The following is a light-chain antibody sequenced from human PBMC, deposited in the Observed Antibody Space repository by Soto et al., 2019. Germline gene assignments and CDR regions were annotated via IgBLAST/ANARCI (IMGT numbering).Light chain of an antibody. CDR3: QHYNNWPPYT. CDR2: GAS. Sequence: EIVLTQSPGTLSLSPGERATLSCRASQRVSTNLAWYQQKPGQAPRLLIYGASTRATGIPARFSGSGSETEFTLTISSLQSEDFAAYYCQHYNNWPPYTFGQGTKVDIK. V-gene: IGKV3-15*01. J-gene: IGKJ2*01. CDR1: QRVSTN.